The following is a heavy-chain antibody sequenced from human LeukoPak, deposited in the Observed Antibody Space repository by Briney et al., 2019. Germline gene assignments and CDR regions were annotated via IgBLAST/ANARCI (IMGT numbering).Heavy chain of an antibody. J-gene: IGHJ3*02. D-gene: IGHD2-15*01. Sequence: GGSLRLSCAASGFTVSSNYMSWARQAPGKGLEWVSDIYSGGSTYYADSVKGRFTIYSDKSKNTLYPQMNSLRPEDTAVYYLARDGPRVVIVWRGDAFDIWGQGTMVTVS. CDR3: ARDGPRVVIVWRGDAFDI. V-gene: IGHV3-53*01. CDR1: GFTVSSNY. CDR2: IYSGGST.